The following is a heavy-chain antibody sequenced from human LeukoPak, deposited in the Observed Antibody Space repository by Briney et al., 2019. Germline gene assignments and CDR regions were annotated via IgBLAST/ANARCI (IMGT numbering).Heavy chain of an antibody. CDR2: IDTDGSFT. V-gene: IGHV3-74*01. Sequence: GGSLRLSCAASGFTFSSYWMHWVRQAPGKGLVWVSRIDTDGSFTSYADSVRGRFTISRDNAKNTLYLQMNSLRAEDTAVYYCAKVNCGGHCSSSDWYFDLWGRGTLVTVSS. CDR1: GFTFSSYW. D-gene: IGHD2-21*02. CDR3: AKVNCGGHCSSSDWYFDL. J-gene: IGHJ2*01.